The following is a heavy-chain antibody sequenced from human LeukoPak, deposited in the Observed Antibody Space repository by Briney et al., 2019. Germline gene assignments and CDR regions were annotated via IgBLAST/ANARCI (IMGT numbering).Heavy chain of an antibody. CDR2: IYPGDSDT. CDR3: ARGYCSSTTCCRLDY. D-gene: IGHD2-2*01. V-gene: IGHV5-51*01. CDR1: GYSFTSYW. J-gene: IGHJ4*02. Sequence: PGESLKISCKGSGYSFTSYWIAWVRQMPGKGLEWMGIIYPGDSDTRYSPSFQGQVTISADKSISTAYLQWSSLKASDTAMYYCARGYCSSTTCCRLDYWGQGTLATVSS.